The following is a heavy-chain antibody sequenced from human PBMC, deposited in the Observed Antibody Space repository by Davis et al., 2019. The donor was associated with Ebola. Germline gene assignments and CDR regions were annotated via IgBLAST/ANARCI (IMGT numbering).Heavy chain of an antibody. CDR2: ISYDGSNK. J-gene: IGHJ4*02. Sequence: GESLKISCAASGFTFSSYWMHWVRQAPGKGLEWVAVISYDGSNKYYADSVKGRFTISRDNAKNSLYLQMNSLRVEDTAVYYCARGGPLTHRTTDSWGQGTLVTVSS. CDR3: ARGGPLTHRTTDS. V-gene: IGHV3-30-3*01. D-gene: IGHD2-2*01. CDR1: GFTFSSYW.